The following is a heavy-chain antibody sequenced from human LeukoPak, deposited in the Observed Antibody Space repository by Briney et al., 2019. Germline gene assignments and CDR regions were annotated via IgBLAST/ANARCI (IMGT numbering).Heavy chain of an antibody. Sequence: GGSLRLSCAASGFTFSSYAMHWVRQAPGKGLEWVAVISYDGSNKYYADSVKGRFTISRDNSKNTLYLQMNSLRAEDTAVYYCAREGGRGSGSYSDVLDAFDIWGQGTMVTVSS. CDR2: ISYDGSNK. CDR1: GFTFSSYA. CDR3: AREGGRGSGSYSDVLDAFDI. V-gene: IGHV3-30-3*01. D-gene: IGHD3-10*01. J-gene: IGHJ3*02.